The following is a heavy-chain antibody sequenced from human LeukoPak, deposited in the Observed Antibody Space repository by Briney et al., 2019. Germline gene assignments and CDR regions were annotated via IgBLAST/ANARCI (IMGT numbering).Heavy chain of an antibody. J-gene: IGHJ5*02. Sequence: AGGSLRLSCAASGFTFSSYAMSWVRQAPGKGLEWVSAISGSGGSTYYADSVKGRFTISRDNSKNTLHLQMNSLRAEDTAVYYCAKDGESSGWYRENWFDPWGQGTLVTVSS. V-gene: IGHV3-23*01. CDR1: GFTFSSYA. D-gene: IGHD6-19*01. CDR2: ISGSGGST. CDR3: AKDGESSGWYRENWFDP.